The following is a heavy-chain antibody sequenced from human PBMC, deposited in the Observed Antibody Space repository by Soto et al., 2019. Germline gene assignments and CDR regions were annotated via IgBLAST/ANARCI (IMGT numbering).Heavy chain of an antibody. V-gene: IGHV5-51*01. CDR1: GYSFTSYW. D-gene: IGHD1-26*01. CDR2: IYPGDSDT. Sequence: GESLKISCKGSGYSFTSYWIGWVRQMPGKGLEWMGIIYPGDSDTRYSPSFQGQVTISADKSISTAYLQWSSLKASDTATYYCARHKGESMAAGWFDPWGQGXLVTVSS. CDR3: ARHKGESMAAGWFDP. J-gene: IGHJ5*02.